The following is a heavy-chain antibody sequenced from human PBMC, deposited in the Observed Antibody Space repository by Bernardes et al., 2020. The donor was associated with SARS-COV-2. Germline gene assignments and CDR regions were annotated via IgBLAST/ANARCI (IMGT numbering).Heavy chain of an antibody. CDR2: INPSGGST. J-gene: IGHJ6*02. Sequence: ASVKVSCKASGYTFTSYYMHWVRQAPGQGLEWMGIINPSGGSTSYAQKFQGRVTMTRDTSTSTVYMELSSLRSEDTAVYYCARDLTATVNYYYYYGMDVWGQGTTVTVYS. V-gene: IGHV1-46*01. CDR3: ARDLTATVNYYYYYGMDV. CDR1: GYTFTSYY.